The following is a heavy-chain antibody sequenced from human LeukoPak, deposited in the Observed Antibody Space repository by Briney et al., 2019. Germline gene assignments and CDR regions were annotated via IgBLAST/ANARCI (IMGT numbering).Heavy chain of an antibody. D-gene: IGHD2-2*01. CDR3: SGADGYHGDY. CDR1: GGSISSYY. CDR2: IYTSGRS. V-gene: IGHV4-4*07. Sequence: SETLSLTCTDSGGSISSYYWSWILQPARKELEWIVRIYTSGRSNYKHSLTSRVTISIDTSKNPCSLKLHSVSAADTAASYCSGADGYHGDYWGQGILVTVAS. J-gene: IGHJ4*02.